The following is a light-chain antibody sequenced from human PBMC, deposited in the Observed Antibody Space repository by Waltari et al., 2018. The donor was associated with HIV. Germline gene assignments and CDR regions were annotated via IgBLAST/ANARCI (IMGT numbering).Light chain of an antibody. CDR2: EVN. CDR1: SSDVGNYNY. Sequence: QSALTQPPSASGSPGQSVTISCTGTSSDVGNYNYVSWYQQHPGKAPKLMMYEVNKRPSVVPDRFSGSKSGNTASLTVSGLQAEDEAEYYCSSYAATNTLVFGGGTKVTVL. J-gene: IGLJ3*02. CDR3: SSYAATNTLV. V-gene: IGLV2-8*01.